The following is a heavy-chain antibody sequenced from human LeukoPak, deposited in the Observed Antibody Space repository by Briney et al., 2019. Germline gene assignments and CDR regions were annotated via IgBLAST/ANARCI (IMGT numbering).Heavy chain of an antibody. V-gene: IGHV4-39*07. CDR2: MYYSSGNT. CDR3: ARDPYMDIAVAGFMRVYAFDI. J-gene: IGHJ3*02. CDR1: GGSISSSTYY. D-gene: IGHD6-19*01. Sequence: SETLSLTCTVSGGSISSSTYYWGWIRQPPGKGLEWIGSMYYSSGNTYYNPSLKSRVTISVDTSKNQFSLKLSSVTAADTAVYYCARDPYMDIAVAGFMRVYAFDIWGQGAMVTVSS.